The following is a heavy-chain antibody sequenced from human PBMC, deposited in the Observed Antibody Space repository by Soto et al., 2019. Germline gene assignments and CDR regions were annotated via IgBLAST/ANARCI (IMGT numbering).Heavy chain of an antibody. CDR1: GDTSNSYG. CDR2: ISLNFGTA. CDR3: ARAYSSSWYSWFDP. V-gene: IGHV1-69*05. D-gene: IGHD6-13*01. J-gene: IGHJ5*02. Sequence: SVKVSCKASGDTSNSYGISWVRQAPGQGLEWMGWISLNFGTANYAQKFQGRVTITTDKSTSTAYMELTSLRSEDTAVYYCARAYSSSWYSWFDPWGQGTLVTVSS.